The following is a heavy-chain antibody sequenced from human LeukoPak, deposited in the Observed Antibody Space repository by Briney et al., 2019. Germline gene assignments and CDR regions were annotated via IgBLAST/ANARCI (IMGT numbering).Heavy chain of an antibody. D-gene: IGHD5-18*01. CDR1: GYTFTGYY. CDR2: INPNSGGT. CDR3: ARDQRSGYSYGLLVDY. Sequence: ASVTVSCKASGYTFTGYYMQWVRQAPGQGLEGVGWINPNSGGTNYAQKFQGRVTMTRDTSISTAYMELSRLRSDDTAVYYCARDQRSGYSYGLLVDYWGQGTLVTVSS. V-gene: IGHV1-2*02. J-gene: IGHJ4*02.